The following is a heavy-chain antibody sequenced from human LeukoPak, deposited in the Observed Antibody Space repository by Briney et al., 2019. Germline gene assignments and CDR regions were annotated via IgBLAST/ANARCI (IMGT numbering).Heavy chain of an antibody. CDR1: GYTFTSYG. Sequence: GASVKVSCKASGYTFTSYGISWVRQAPGQGLEWMGWISAYNGNTNYAQKLQGRVTMTTDTSTSTAYMELRSLRSDDTAVYYCARDRTVAAAGMLVGMDVWGKGTTVTVSS. CDR3: ARDRTVAAAGMLVGMDV. J-gene: IGHJ6*04. D-gene: IGHD6-13*01. V-gene: IGHV1-18*04. CDR2: ISAYNGNT.